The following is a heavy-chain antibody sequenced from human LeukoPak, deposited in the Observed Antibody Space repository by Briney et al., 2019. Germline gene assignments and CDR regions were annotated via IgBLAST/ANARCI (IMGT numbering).Heavy chain of an antibody. J-gene: IGHJ5*02. CDR1: GFTFSSYW. CDR3: AKWESYSSSWYTS. V-gene: IGHV3-7*01. Sequence: PGGSLRLSCAASGFTFSSYWMSWVRQAPGKGLEWVANIKQDGSEKYYVDSVKGRFTISRDNAKNSLYLQMNSLRAEDTAVYYCAKWESYSSSWYTSWGQGTLVTVSS. CDR2: IKQDGSEK. D-gene: IGHD6-13*01.